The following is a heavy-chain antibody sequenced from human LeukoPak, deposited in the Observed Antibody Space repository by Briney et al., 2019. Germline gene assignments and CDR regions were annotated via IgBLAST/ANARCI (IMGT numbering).Heavy chain of an antibody. J-gene: IGHJ6*02. D-gene: IGHD3-22*01. CDR1: GGTFSSYA. V-gene: IGHV1-69*04. Sequence: ASVKVSCKASGGTFSSYAISWVRQAPGQGLEWMGRIIPILGIANYAQKFQGRVTITADKSTSTAYMELSSLRSEDTAVYYCARHRQPETYYYDSSGYYLTEVYYYYGMDVWGQGTTVTVSS. CDR2: IIPILGIA. CDR3: ARHRQPETYYYDSSGYYLTEVYYYYGMDV.